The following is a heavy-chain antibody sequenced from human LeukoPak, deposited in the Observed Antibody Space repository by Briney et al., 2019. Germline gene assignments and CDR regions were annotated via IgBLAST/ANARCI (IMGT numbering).Heavy chain of an antibody. CDR3: ARPTRGSYPRFDY. CDR2: FFPVDSAS. CDR1: GYSFTSYW. Sequence: GESLKISGKGSGYSFTSYWSGWVRQIPGKGLEWMGIFFPVDSASSFSPSFQGHVTISADKSISTAYLQWSSLTASDTAMYYCARPTRGSYPRFDYWGQGTLVTVSS. V-gene: IGHV5-51*02. J-gene: IGHJ4*02. D-gene: IGHD1-26*01.